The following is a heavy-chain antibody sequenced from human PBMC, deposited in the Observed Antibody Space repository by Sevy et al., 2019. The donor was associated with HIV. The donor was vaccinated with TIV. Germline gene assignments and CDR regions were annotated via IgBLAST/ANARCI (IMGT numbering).Heavy chain of an antibody. CDR2: INSDGSST. Sequence: GGSLRLSCAASGFTFSSYWMHWVRQAPGKGLVWVLRINSDGSSTSYADSVKGRFTISRDNAKNTLYLQMNSLRAEDTAVYYCARDLGGSYYSFDYWGQGTLVTVSS. D-gene: IGHD1-26*01. V-gene: IGHV3-74*01. CDR1: GFTFSSYW. CDR3: ARDLGGSYYSFDY. J-gene: IGHJ4*02.